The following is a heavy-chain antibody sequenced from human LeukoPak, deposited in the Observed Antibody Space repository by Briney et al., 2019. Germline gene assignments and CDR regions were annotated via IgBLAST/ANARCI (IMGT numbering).Heavy chain of an antibody. D-gene: IGHD2-15*01. J-gene: IGHJ4*02. CDR3: AILMLAAPFDY. Sequence: SVKVSCKASGGTFSSYAISWVRQAPGQGLEWMGRIIPILGIANYAQKFQGRATITADKSTSTAYMELSSLRSEDTAVYYCAILMLAAPFDYWAREPWSPSPQ. V-gene: IGHV1-69*04. CDR2: IIPILGIA. CDR1: GGTFSSYA.